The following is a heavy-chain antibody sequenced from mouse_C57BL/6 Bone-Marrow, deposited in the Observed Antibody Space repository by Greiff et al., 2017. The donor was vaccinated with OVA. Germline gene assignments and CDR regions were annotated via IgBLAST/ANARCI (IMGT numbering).Heavy chain of an antibody. Sequence: QVQLQQSGAELARPGASVKLSCKASGYTFTSYGISWVKQRTGQGLEWIGEIYPRSGNTYYNEKFKGKATLTADTSSSTAYMELRSLTSEDSAVYFCARSVCGYDGDWFAYWGQGTLVTVSA. CDR2: IYPRSGNT. CDR3: ARSVCGYDGDWFAY. D-gene: IGHD2-2*01. V-gene: IGHV1-81*01. J-gene: IGHJ3*01. CDR1: GYTFTSYG.